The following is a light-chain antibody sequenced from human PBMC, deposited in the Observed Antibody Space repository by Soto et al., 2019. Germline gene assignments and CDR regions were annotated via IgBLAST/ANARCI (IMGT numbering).Light chain of an antibody. CDR2: GAS. V-gene: IGKV1-39*01. J-gene: IGKJ1*01. Sequence: DIQMTQSPSSLSASVGDRVTITCRASQSVRTLLNWYQQKPGKAPKLLIQGASSLRSGVPSRFSGSGARTDFTLTISSLQPDDFATYYCQQSYSSRRTFGQGTKVDIK. CDR3: QQSYSSRRT. CDR1: QSVRTL.